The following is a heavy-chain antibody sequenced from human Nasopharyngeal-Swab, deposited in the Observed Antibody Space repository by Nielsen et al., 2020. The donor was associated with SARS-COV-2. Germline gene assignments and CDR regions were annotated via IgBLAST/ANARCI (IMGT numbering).Heavy chain of an antibody. CDR1: GFTFSDHY. Sequence: GGSLRLSCAASGFTFSDHYMDWVRQAPGKGLEWVGRTRNKANSYTTEYAASVKGRFTISRDDSKSSLYLQMNSLKTEDTAVYYCARVSTRYSGYEGGMDVWGQGNPGHRLL. V-gene: IGHV3-72*01. CDR3: ARVSTRYSGYEGGMDV. CDR2: TRNKANSYTT. D-gene: IGHD5-12*01. J-gene: IGHJ6*02.